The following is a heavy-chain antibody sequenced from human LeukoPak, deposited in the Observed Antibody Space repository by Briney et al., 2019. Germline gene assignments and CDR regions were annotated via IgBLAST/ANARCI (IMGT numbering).Heavy chain of an antibody. CDR1: GFTFSSYE. CDR3: AKFLPTHIVVANYYFDY. J-gene: IGHJ4*02. V-gene: IGHV3-23*01. Sequence: PGGSLRLSCAASGFTFSSYEMNWVRQALGKGLEWVSAISGSGGSAYYADSVKGRFTISRDNSKNTLYLQMNSLRAEDTAVYYCAKFLPTHIVVANYYFDYWGQGTLVTVSS. CDR2: ISGSGGSA. D-gene: IGHD2-21*01.